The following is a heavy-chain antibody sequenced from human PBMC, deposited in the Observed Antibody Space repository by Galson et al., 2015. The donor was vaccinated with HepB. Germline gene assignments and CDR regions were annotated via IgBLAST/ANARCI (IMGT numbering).Heavy chain of an antibody. Sequence: SLRLSCAASGFTFSSYAMSWVRQAPGKGLEWVSAISGSGGSTYYADSVKGRFTISRDNSKNTLYLQMNRLRAEDTAVYYCAKGGYCSSTSCYDWYFDLWGRGTLVTVSS. V-gene: IGHV3-23*01. CDR2: ISGSGGST. CDR1: GFTFSSYA. CDR3: AKGGYCSSTSCYDWYFDL. J-gene: IGHJ2*01. D-gene: IGHD2-2*01.